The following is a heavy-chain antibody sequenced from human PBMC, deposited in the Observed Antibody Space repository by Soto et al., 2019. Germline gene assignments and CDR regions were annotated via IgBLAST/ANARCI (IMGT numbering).Heavy chain of an antibody. CDR1: GSTFSGSA. Sequence: GGSLRLSCAASGSTFSGSAMHWVRQASGKGLEWVGRIRSKANNYATEYAASVKGRFTISRDDSKNTAYLQMNSLKTEDTAVYYCTSNNNWGQGTLVTVSS. CDR2: IRSKANNYAT. V-gene: IGHV3-73*01. J-gene: IGHJ4*02. CDR3: TSNNN.